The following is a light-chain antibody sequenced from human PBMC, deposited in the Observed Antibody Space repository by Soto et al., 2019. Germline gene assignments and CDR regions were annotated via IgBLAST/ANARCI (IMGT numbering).Light chain of an antibody. V-gene: IGKV1-33*01. J-gene: IGKJ4*01. CDR1: QDIRNY. CDR2: NAS. Sequence: DLQVTQSPSSLSASVGDRVTITCQASQDIRNYLNWYQQRPGRAPKLLIYNASNLKTGVPSRFGGSRSGTYFTFTIRSLQTEDIATYYCQHQGTFGGGTKVEMK. CDR3: QHQGT.